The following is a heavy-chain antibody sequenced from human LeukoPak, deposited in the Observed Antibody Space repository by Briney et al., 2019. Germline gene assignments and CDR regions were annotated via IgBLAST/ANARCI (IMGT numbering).Heavy chain of an antibody. CDR3: ARGGFYGHPFEF. CDR2: IYTSGST. CDR1: GGSISSYY. V-gene: IGHV4-4*07. D-gene: IGHD3-10*01. J-gene: IGHJ4*02. Sequence: PSETLSLTCTVSGGSISSYYWSWIRQPAGKGLEWIGRIYTSGSTNYNPSLKSRVTISVDSSNNQISLNLNSVIAADTAMYFCARGGFYGHPFEFGGQGILVIVSA.